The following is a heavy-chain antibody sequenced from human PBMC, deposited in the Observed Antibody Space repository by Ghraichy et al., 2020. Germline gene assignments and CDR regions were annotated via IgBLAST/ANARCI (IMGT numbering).Heavy chain of an antibody. D-gene: IGHD5-18*01. CDR1: GFTFSSYS. V-gene: IGHV3-48*02. CDR3: ARCYGGYSYGLPYYYYGMDV. Sequence: GGSMRLSCAASGFTFSSYSMNWVRQAPGKGLEWVSYISSSSSTIYYADSVKGRFTISRDNAKNSLYLQMNSLRDEDTAVYYCARCYGGYSYGLPYYYYGMDVWGQGTTVTVSS. J-gene: IGHJ6*02. CDR2: ISSSSSTI.